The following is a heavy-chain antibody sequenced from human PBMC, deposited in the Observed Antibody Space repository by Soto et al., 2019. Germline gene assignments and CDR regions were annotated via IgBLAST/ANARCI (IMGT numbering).Heavy chain of an antibody. Sequence: GGSLRLSCAASVFTFSSYAMSCVRHSPGRGLEWVSAISGSGGSTYYADSVKGRFTISRDNSKNTLYLQMNSLRAEDTAVYYCAKDQWLQPWSAFDCWGQGTLVTVSS. CDR1: VFTFSSYA. CDR3: AKDQWLQPWSAFDC. J-gene: IGHJ4*02. CDR2: ISGSGGST. D-gene: IGHD5-18*01. V-gene: IGHV3-23*01.